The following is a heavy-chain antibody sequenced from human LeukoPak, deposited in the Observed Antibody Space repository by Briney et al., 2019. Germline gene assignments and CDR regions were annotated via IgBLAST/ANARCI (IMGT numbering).Heavy chain of an antibody. J-gene: IGHJ4*02. CDR1: GFTFSSYG. CDR3: ANAGNDYGDYSLDY. V-gene: IGHV3-33*06. CDR2: IWYDGSNK. D-gene: IGHD4-17*01. Sequence: QPGRSLRLSCAASGFTFSSYGMHWVRQAPGKGLEWVAFIWYDGSNKYYADSVKGRFTISRDNSKNTLYLQRNSLRAEDTAVYYCANAGNDYGDYSLDYWGQGTLVTVSS.